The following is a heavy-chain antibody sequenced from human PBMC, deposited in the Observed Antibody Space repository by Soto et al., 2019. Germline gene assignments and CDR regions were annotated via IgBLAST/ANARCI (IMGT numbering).Heavy chain of an antibody. CDR2: ISYDGSNK. V-gene: IGHV3-30*18. D-gene: IGHD2-15*01. J-gene: IGHJ4*02. CDR3: AKDHQPTGPVVGDDPDY. Sequence: QVQLVESGGGVVQPGRSLRLSCAASGFTFSSYGMHWVHQAPGKGLEWVAVISYDGSNKYYADSVKGRFTISRDNSKNTLYLQMNSLRAEDTAVYYCAKDHQPTGPVVGDDPDYWGQGTLVTVSS. CDR1: GFTFSSYG.